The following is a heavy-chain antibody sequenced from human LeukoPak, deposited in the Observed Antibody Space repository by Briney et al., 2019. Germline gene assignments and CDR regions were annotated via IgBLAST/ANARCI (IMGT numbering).Heavy chain of an antibody. D-gene: IGHD3-22*01. CDR3: VKDKDGMIVVEYYFDY. V-gene: IGHV3-21*01. Sequence: GGSLRLSCAASGFTFSSYSIDWVRQAPGKGLEWVSSISPSSTYIYYADSVKGRFTISRDNAKNSLYLQMNSLRAEDTAVYYCVKDKDGMIVVEYYFDYWGQGTLVTVSS. J-gene: IGHJ4*02. CDR1: GFTFSSYS. CDR2: ISPSSTYI.